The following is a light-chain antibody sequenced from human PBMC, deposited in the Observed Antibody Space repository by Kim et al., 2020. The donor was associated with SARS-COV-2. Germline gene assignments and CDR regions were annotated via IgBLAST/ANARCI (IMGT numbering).Light chain of an antibody. CDR3: NSRDSGGSPLV. CDR2: GEN. V-gene: IGLV3-19*01. CDR1: SLRSNY. Sequence: SSELTQDPAVSVALGQTVRITCQGDSLRSNYASWYQQKPGQAPVLVIYGENNRPSGIPDRFSGSSSGNTASLTITGVQAEDEGGYYCNSRDSGGSPLVFGGGTQLTVL. J-gene: IGLJ3*02.